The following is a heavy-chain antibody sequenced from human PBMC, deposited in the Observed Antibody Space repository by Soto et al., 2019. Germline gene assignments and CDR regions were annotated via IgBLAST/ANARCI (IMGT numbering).Heavy chain of an antibody. CDR2: IKQDGSEK. CDR3: ARSHCSGGSCYWDEYFQH. CDR1: GFTFSSYW. J-gene: IGHJ1*01. V-gene: IGHV3-7*01. D-gene: IGHD2-15*01. Sequence: EVQLVESGGGLVQPGGALRLSCAASGFTFSSYWMSWVRQAPGKGLEWVANIKQDGSEKYYVDSVKGRFTISRDNAKNSLYQQMNSLRAEDTAVYYCARSHCSGGSCYWDEYFQHWGQGALVTGSS.